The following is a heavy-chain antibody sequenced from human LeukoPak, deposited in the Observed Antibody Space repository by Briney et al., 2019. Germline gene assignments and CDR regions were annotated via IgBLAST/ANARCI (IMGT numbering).Heavy chain of an antibody. V-gene: IGHV3-23*01. CDR3: AKGMAAAVLPGGMDV. J-gene: IGHJ6*02. D-gene: IGHD6-13*01. Sequence: PGGSLRLSCAASGFTFSSYAMSWVRQAPGKGLEWVSVISGGGDRTYYADSVKGRFIISRDNFKNTLYLQMNSLRAEESALYYCAKGMAAAVLPGGMDVWGQGTTVTVSS. CDR2: ISGGGDRT. CDR1: GFTFSSYA.